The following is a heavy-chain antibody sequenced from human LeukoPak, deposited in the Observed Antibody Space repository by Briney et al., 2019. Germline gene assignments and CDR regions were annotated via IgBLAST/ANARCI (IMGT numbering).Heavy chain of an antibody. Sequence: ASVKVSCKASGYTFISYSIHWVQQAPGQGLEWMGVVYRSGGSTTYAQMFQGRVTITTDTSTSTVYMELSSLRSEDTAVYYCARKGILTFDYWGQGTLVTVSS. D-gene: IGHD3-3*02. V-gene: IGHV1-46*01. CDR1: GYTFISYS. CDR3: ARKGILTFDY. CDR2: VYRSGGST. J-gene: IGHJ4*02.